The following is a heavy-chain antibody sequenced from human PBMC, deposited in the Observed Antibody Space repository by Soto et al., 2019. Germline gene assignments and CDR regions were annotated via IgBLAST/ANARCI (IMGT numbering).Heavy chain of an antibody. V-gene: IGHV4-38-2*01. D-gene: IGHD6-13*01. J-gene: IGHJ4*02. CDR2: TYYGASS. Sequence: SETLSLTCAVSGYSISSGYYWGWIRQPPGKGLEWLGTTYYGASSYYNPSLRSRITILLDASTNQLSLKLSSVTAADTAVYFCVRVAGSASWYETDSWGQGILVTVSS. CDR3: VRVAGSASWYETDS. CDR1: GYSISSGYY.